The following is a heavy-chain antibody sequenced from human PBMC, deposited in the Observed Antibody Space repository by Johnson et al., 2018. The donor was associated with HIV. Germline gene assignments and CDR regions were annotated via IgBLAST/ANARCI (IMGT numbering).Heavy chain of an antibody. CDR2: IRGSGGST. J-gene: IGHJ3*02. D-gene: IGHD1-26*01. CDR1: GFTFSSYA. Sequence: VQLVESGGGLVQPGGSLRLSCAASGFTFSSYAMSWVRQAPGKGLEWVSAIRGSGGSTYYADSVKGRFTISRDNSKNTLYLQMNSLRAEDTAVYYCASPSGSSRLAFDIWGQGTLVTVSS. V-gene: IGHV3-23*04. CDR3: ASPSGSSRLAFDI.